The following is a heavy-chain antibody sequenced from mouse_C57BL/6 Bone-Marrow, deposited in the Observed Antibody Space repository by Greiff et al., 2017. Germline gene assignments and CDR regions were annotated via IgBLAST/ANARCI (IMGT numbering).Heavy chain of an antibody. D-gene: IGHD2-4*01. CDR3: ARNGGLRRAAWFAY. CDR1: GFSLTSYA. CDR2: IWTGGGT. Sequence: VQLVESGPGLVAPSQSLSITCTVSGFSLTSYAISWVRQPPGKGLEWLGVIWTGGGTNYNSALKSSLSIIKDNSKSQVFLKMNSLQTDDTARYYCARNGGLRRAAWFAYWGQGTLVTVSA. J-gene: IGHJ3*01. V-gene: IGHV2-9-1*01.